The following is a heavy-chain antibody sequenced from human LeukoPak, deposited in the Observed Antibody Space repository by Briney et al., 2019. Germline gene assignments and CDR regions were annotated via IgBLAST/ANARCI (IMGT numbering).Heavy chain of an antibody. J-gene: IGHJ6*02. CDR2: IYHIGST. V-gene: IGHV4-34*01. D-gene: IGHD3-10*01. CDR3: ARVLVRGIYGMDV. CDR1: GGSFSGYY. Sequence: PSETLSLTCAVYGGSFSGYYWSWIRQPPGKGLEWIGEIYHIGSTNYNPSLKSRVTISVDKSKNQFSLKLSSVTAADTAVYYCARVLVRGIYGMDVWGQGTTVTVSS.